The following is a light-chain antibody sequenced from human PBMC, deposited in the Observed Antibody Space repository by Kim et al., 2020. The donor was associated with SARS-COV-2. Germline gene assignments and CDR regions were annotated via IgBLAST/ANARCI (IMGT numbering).Light chain of an antibody. J-gene: IGLJ2*01. V-gene: IGLV1-44*01. CDR1: STNIGSNT. CDR3: AAWDDSMNGPG. Sequence: QSVLTQSPSASGTPGQRVTISCSGSSTNIGSNTVNWYQQLPGTAPKPLIYSNNQRPSGFPDRFSGSKSGTSASLAISGLQSEDEADYYCAAWDDSMNGPGFGGGTKLTVL. CDR2: SNN.